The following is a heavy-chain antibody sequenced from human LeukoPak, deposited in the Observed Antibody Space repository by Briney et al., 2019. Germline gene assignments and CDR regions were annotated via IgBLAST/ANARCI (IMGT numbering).Heavy chain of an antibody. D-gene: IGHD3-22*01. CDR2: IWYDGSNK. V-gene: IGHV3-33*01. CDR3: ARVYDSSGCHPFGY. CDR1: GFTFSSYG. Sequence: QPGRSLRLSCAASGFTFSSYGMHWVRQAPGKGLEWVAVIWYDGSNKYYADSVKGRFTISRDNSKNTLYLQMNSLRAEDTAVYYCARVYDSSGCHPFGYWGQGTLVTVSS. J-gene: IGHJ4*02.